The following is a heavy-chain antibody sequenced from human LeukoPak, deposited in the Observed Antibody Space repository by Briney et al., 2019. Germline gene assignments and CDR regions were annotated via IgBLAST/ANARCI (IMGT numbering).Heavy chain of an antibody. CDR3: AKGTTVTTFEYFQH. V-gene: IGHV3-23*01. CDR1: GFTFSSYA. CDR2: ISGSGGST. J-gene: IGHJ1*01. Sequence: GGSLRLSCAASGFTFSSYAMSWVRQAPGKGLQWVSAISGSGGSTYYADSVKGRFTISRDNSKNTLYLQMNSLRAEDTAVYYCAKGTTVTTFEYFQHWGQGTLVTVSS. D-gene: IGHD4-17*01.